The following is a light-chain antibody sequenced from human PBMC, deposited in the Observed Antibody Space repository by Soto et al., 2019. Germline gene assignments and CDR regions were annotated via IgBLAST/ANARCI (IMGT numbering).Light chain of an antibody. V-gene: IGKV1-5*03. J-gene: IGKJ3*01. CDR2: KAS. Sequence: DIKMTQSPSTLSASIGDRVTITCRASQSVSSWLAWYQQKPGEAPKFLIYKASSLEIGVPSRFSGSGSGTEFTLTISSLQPDDFATYYCQQYNSYPFTFGPGTKVDIK. CDR1: QSVSSW. CDR3: QQYNSYPFT.